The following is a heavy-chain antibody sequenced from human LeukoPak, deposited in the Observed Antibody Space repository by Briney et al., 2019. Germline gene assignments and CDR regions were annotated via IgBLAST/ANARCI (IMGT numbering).Heavy chain of an antibody. V-gene: IGHV3-23*01. CDR2: ISGSGGST. J-gene: IGHJ4*02. Sequence: PGGSLRLSCAASGFTFSSYAMSWVRQAPGKGLEWVSAISGSGGSTYYADSVKGRFTISRDNSKNTLYLQMNSLRAEDTAVYYCAKDISTIGLDYYGSGSYYPRAPIDYWGQGTLVTVSS. CDR3: AKDISTIGLDYYGSGSYYPRAPIDY. D-gene: IGHD3-10*01. CDR1: GFTFSSYA.